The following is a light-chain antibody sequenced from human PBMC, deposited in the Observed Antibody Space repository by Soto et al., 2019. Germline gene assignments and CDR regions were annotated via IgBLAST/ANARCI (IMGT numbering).Light chain of an antibody. CDR2: DAS. Sequence: AVQLTQSPSSLSASVGDRVTITCRASQGIRTDLGWYQQSPGKAPKVLIFDASNLGSGVPSRFSGSGSGTEFTLTISSLQPGDFGNYYCQQYNSYSPWTFGQGTKVDIK. V-gene: IGKV1-13*02. CDR3: QQYNSYSPWT. CDR1: QGIRTD. J-gene: IGKJ1*01.